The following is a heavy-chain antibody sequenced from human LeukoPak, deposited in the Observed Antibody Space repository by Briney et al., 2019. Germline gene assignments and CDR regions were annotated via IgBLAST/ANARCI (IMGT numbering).Heavy chain of an antibody. CDR3: AILLMTRVRGSNVFDI. J-gene: IGHJ3*02. CDR2: ISGSGGST. Sequence: GGSLRLSCAASGFTFSSYAMSWVRQAPGEGLEWVSAISGSGGSTYYAHSVKGRFPLFRDNSKNTLYLQMNSLRAEDTAVYYCAILLMTRVRGSNVFDIWGQGTMVSVPS. D-gene: IGHD3-10*01. CDR1: GFTFSSYA. V-gene: IGHV3-23*01.